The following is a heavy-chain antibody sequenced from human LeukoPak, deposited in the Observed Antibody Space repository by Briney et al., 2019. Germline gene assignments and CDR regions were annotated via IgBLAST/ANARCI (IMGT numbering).Heavy chain of an antibody. CDR2: ISSSSSYI. V-gene: IGHV3-21*01. CDR3: ARDSYQLGLPPY. Sequence: GGSLRLSCTASGFPINSYTMNWVRQAPGKGLEWVSSISSSSSYIYYADSVKGRFTISRDNAKNSLYLQMNSLRAEDTAVYYCARDSYQLGLPPYWGQGTLVTVSS. CDR1: GFPINSYT. J-gene: IGHJ4*02. D-gene: IGHD2-2*01.